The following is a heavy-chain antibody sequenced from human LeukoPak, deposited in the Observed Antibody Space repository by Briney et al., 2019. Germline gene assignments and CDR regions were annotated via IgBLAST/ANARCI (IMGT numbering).Heavy chain of an antibody. CDR1: GGSISTYY. CDR3: AREAQNLWPDDAFDI. D-gene: IGHD3-10*01. CDR2: VSGRT. Sequence: SETLSLTCTVAGGSISTYYWSWIRQPPGKGLEWIGYVSGRTNYNPSLKNRVTISVDTSKKQFSLRRSSVTAEVTAVYCCAREAQNLWPDDAFDIWGQGTMVTASS. J-gene: IGHJ3*02. V-gene: IGHV4-4*08.